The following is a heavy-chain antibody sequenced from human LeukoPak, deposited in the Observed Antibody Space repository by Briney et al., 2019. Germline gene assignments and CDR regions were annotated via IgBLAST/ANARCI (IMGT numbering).Heavy chain of an antibody. Sequence: SGGSLRLSXAASGFTFSSYAMSWVRQAPGKGLEWVSAISGSGGSTYYADSVKGRFNISRDNSKNTLYLQMNSLRAEDTAVYYCAKSSGYSYGSIDYWGQGTLVTVSS. D-gene: IGHD5-18*01. CDR1: GFTFSSYA. CDR3: AKSSGYSYGSIDY. J-gene: IGHJ4*02. V-gene: IGHV3-23*01. CDR2: ISGSGGST.